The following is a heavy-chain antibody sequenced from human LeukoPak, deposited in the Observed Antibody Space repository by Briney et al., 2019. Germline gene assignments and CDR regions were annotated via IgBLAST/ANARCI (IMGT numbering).Heavy chain of an antibody. J-gene: IGHJ4*02. CDR2: ISWNSGSI. V-gene: IGHV3-9*01. Sequence: GRSLRLSCAASGFTFDDYAMHWVRQAPGKGLEWVSGISWNSGSIGYADSVKGRFTISRDNAKNSLYLQMNSLRAEDTALYYCASDSSGYWEGYFDYWGQGTLVTVSS. CDR1: GFTFDDYA. D-gene: IGHD3-22*01. CDR3: ASDSSGYWEGYFDY.